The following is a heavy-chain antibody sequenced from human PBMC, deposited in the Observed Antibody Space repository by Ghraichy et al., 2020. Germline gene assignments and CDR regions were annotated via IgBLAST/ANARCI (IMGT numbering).Heavy chain of an antibody. V-gene: IGHV4-38-2*02. J-gene: IGHJ4*02. CDR2: IFHSGTT. CDR1: GYSITSGYF. Sequence: SETLSLTCTVSGYSITSGYFWGWIRQPPGKGLEWIASIFHSGTTYYNPSLKSRVTLSVDTSKNQVSLSLGSVTAADTAVYYCTSLETRQYLLSHFDWWGQGTLVTVSS. D-gene: IGHD2/OR15-2a*01. CDR3: TSLETRQYLLSHFDW.